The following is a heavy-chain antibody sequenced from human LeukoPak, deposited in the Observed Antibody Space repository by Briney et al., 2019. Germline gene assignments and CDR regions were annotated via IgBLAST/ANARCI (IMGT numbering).Heavy chain of an antibody. CDR3: ARERERFFNL. CDR2: INTDGSST. Sequence: GGSLRLSCAASGFIFSSYWMHWVRHAPGKGLAWVSRINTDGSSTSYADSVKGRFTISRDNSKNTLYLQMNSLRAEDTAVYYCARERERFFNLWGQGTLVTVSS. D-gene: IGHD3-3*01. J-gene: IGHJ5*02. V-gene: IGHV3-74*01. CDR1: GFIFSSYW.